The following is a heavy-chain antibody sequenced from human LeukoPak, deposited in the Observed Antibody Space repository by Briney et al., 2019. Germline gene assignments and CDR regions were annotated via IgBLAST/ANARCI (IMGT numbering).Heavy chain of an antibody. CDR2: IYTNGST. J-gene: IGHJ4*02. CDR3: ARDSRDGLHY. Sequence: SQTLSLTCTVSGGSISSGSYYWSWIRQPAGKGLEWIGRIYTNGSTNYNPSLKSRVTVSVDTSKNQFSLKLSSVTAADTAVYYCARDSRDGLHYWGQGTLVTVSS. V-gene: IGHV4-61*02. CDR1: GGSISSGSYY. D-gene: IGHD5-24*01.